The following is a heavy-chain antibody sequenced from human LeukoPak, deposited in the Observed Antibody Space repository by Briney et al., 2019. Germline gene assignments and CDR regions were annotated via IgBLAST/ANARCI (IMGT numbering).Heavy chain of an antibody. J-gene: IGHJ4*02. CDR1: GASISSYY. D-gene: IGHD4-11*01. V-gene: IGHV4-59*01. Sequence: SETLSLTCTVPGASISSYYWSWIRQPPGKGQEWIGYIHYSGSTKCNPSLKSRVTISVDTSKNQFSLRLSSVTAADTAVYYCARDLEMTTVGYFDYWGQGTLVTVSS. CDR2: IHYSGST. CDR3: ARDLEMTTVGYFDY.